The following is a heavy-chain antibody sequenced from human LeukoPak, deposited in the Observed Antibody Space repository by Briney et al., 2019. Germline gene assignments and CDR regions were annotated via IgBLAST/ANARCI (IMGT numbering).Heavy chain of an antibody. Sequence: ASVKVSCKASGGTFSSYAISWVRQAPGQGLEWMGWINPNSGVTKYAQKFQGRVTMTRDTSISTAYMELSRLRSDDTAMYYCARKAFCGGDCDSVWFDSWGQGTLVIVSS. CDR2: INPNSGVT. V-gene: IGHV1-2*02. J-gene: IGHJ5*01. CDR3: ARKAFCGGDCDSVWFDS. CDR1: GGTFSSYA. D-gene: IGHD2-21*02.